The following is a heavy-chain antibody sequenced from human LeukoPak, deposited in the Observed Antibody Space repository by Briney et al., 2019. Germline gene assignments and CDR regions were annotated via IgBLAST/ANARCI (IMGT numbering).Heavy chain of an antibody. CDR1: GYTFTGNY. CDR3: ARSYGDSDFDY. V-gene: IGHV1-2*04. Sequence: ASVKVSCKASGYTFTGNYMHWVRQAPGQGLEWMGWINPNSGGTNYAQKFQGWVTMTRDTSISTAYMELSRLRSDDTAVYYCARSYGDSDFDYWGQGTLVTVSS. D-gene: IGHD4-17*01. J-gene: IGHJ4*02. CDR2: INPNSGGT.